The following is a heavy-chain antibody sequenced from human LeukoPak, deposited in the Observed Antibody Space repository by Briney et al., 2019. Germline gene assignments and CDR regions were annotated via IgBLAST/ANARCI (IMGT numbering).Heavy chain of an antibody. CDR1: GFTFSSYG. V-gene: IGHV3-30*02. CDR2: IRYDGSNK. CDR3: AKDRSGGAPYYFDY. J-gene: IGHJ4*02. D-gene: IGHD1-26*01. Sequence: GGSLRLSCAASGFTFSSYGMHWVRQAPGKGLEWVAFIRYDGSNKYYADSVKGRFTISRDNSKNTLYLQMNSLRAEDTAVYYCAKDRSGGAPYYFDYWGQGTLVTVSS.